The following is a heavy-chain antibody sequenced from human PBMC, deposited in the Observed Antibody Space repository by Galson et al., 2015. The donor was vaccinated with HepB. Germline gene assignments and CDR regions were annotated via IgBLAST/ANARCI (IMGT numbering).Heavy chain of an antibody. V-gene: IGHV1-69*13. CDR1: GGTFSSYA. CDR2: IIPIFGTA. CDR3: ARDRRYYYGSGSYLYYYYGMDV. Sequence: SVKVSCKASGGTFSSYAISWVRQAPGQGLEWMGGIIPIFGTANYAQKFQGRVTTTADESTSTAYMELSSLRSEDTAVYYCARDRRYYYGSGSYLYYYYGMDVGGQGTTVTVSS. J-gene: IGHJ6*02. D-gene: IGHD3-10*01.